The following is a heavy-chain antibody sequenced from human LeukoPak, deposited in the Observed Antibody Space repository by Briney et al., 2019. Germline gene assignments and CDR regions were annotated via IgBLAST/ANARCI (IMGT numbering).Heavy chain of an antibody. CDR1: GLTLSSYS. CDR2: ISRSSSYI. J-gene: IGHJ4*02. V-gene: IGHV3-21*01. D-gene: IGHD3-22*01. Sequence: GGSLSLLCAVSGLTLSSYSVKWVRQAPGGGREWLLSISRSSSYIYYADSVKGRFTISRDNAKNSLYLQMNSLRAEDTAVYYCARDLLSYYYDSSGYYLRPLDYWGQGTLVTVSS. CDR3: ARDLLSYYYDSSGYYLRPLDY.